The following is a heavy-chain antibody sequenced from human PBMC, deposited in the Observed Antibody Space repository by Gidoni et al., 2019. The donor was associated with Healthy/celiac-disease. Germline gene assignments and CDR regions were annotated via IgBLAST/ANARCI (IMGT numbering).Heavy chain of an antibody. CDR2: IYYSGST. J-gene: IGHJ5*02. CDR1: GGSISSYY. D-gene: IGHD3-10*01. Sequence: QVQLQESGPGLVKPSETLSLTCTVSGGSISSYYWSWIRQPPGKGLEWIGYIYYSGSTNYNPSLKSRVTRSVDTSKNQFSLKLSSVTAADTAVYYCARYQGYGSGSYKDWFDPWGQGTLVTVSS. CDR3: ARYQGYGSGSYKDWFDP. V-gene: IGHV4-59*01.